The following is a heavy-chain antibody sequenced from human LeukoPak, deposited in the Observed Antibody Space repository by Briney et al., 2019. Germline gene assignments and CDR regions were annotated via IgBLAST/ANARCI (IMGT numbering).Heavy chain of an antibody. J-gene: IGHJ6*03. CDR1: GGSISSGSYY. CDR2: IYTSGST. Sequence: SETLSLTCTVSGGSISSGSYYWSWIRQPAGKGLEWIGRIYTSGSTNYNPSLKSRVTMSVDTSKNQFSLKLSSVTAADTAVYYCARAVLILPYYYYYMDVWGKGTTVTISS. CDR3: ARAVLILPYYYYYMDV. V-gene: IGHV4-61*02.